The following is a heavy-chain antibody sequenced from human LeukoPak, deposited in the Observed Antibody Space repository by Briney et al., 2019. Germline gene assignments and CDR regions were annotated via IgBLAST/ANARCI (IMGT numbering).Heavy chain of an antibody. CDR3: ARGETMDV. J-gene: IGHJ6*03. CDR2: INEDGSEK. V-gene: IGHV3-7*01. CDR1: GFTFNNYE. Sequence: GGSLRLSCAASGFTFNNYEMNWVRQAPGKGPEWVANINEDGSEKHYVGSVRGRFTISRDNADNSLHLQMNSLRPEDMAVYYCARGETMDVWGKGTTVTVSS. D-gene: IGHD5-24*01.